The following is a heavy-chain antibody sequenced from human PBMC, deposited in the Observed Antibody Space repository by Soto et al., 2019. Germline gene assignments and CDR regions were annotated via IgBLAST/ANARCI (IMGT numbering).Heavy chain of an antibody. CDR3: AAADWGHNFYYGMDV. Sequence: QVQLQQWGAGLLKPSETLSLTCAVYGGSFSGYYWSWIRQPPGKGLEWIGEINQSGSTNYKSSLKRSVIISVDTSKIRLSLKLSSVTAEDTSVYYRAAADWGHNFYYGMDVWVQGTTFTVAS. CDR1: GGSFSGYY. CDR2: INQSGST. J-gene: IGHJ6*02. V-gene: IGHV4-34*01. D-gene: IGHD7-27*01.